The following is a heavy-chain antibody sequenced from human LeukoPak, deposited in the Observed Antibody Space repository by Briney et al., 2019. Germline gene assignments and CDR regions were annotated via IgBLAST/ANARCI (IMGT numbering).Heavy chain of an antibody. CDR2: ISANNGNT. J-gene: IGHJ4*02. CDR1: GFTFTSYG. V-gene: IGHV1-18*01. D-gene: IGHD2-2*03. Sequence: GASVRVSCKASGFTFTSYGFNWVRQAPGQGLEWMGWISANNGNTIYAQILQGRGTMTTDTSTTTVYLELRSLRSDDTAAYYCARDHLDMIPSFFGEYWGQGALVTVSS. CDR3: ARDHLDMIPSFFGEY.